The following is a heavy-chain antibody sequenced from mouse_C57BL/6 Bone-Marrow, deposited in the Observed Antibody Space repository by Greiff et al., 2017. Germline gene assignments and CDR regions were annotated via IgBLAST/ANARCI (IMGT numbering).Heavy chain of an antibody. CDR3: TNYYGSSYPWYFDV. D-gene: IGHD1-1*01. CDR2: IDPETGGT. Sequence: VQLQQSGAELVRPGASVTLSCKASGYTFTDYEMHWVKQTPVHGLEWIGAIDPETGGTAYNQKFKGKAILTADKSSSTAYMELRSLTSEDSAVYYCTNYYGSSYPWYFDVWGTGTTVTVSS. CDR1: GYTFTDYE. J-gene: IGHJ1*03. V-gene: IGHV1-15*01.